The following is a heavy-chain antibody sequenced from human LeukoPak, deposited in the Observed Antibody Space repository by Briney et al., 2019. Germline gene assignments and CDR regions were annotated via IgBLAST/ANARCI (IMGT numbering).Heavy chain of an antibody. CDR3: ARGARGIAVAGHCDY. CDR1: SESSGGDD. Sequence: PSETLSLTCAMHSESSGGDDWTWIRQPPGKGLEWIGEVSPGGSTRYNPSLRSRVTISLDTSRSRFSLRLSSVTAADTAVYYCARGARGIAVAGHCDYWGQGTLVTVSS. V-gene: IGHV4-34*01. D-gene: IGHD6-19*01. CDR2: VSPGGST. J-gene: IGHJ4*02.